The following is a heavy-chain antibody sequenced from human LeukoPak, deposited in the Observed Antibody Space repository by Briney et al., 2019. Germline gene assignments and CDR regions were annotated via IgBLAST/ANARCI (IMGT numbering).Heavy chain of an antibody. V-gene: IGHV5-51*01. CDR2: IYPGDSDA. D-gene: IGHD2-2*01. CDR3: ARWLGYCSCTYCYQPFDY. J-gene: IGHJ4*02. Sequence: GESLKISCKGSGYSFTSYWIGWVRQMPGKGLEWMGIIYPGDSDARYSPSFQGQVTISADKSISTAYLHWSSLKASDTAMYYCARWLGYCSCTYCYQPFDYWGQGTLVTVSS. CDR1: GYSFTSYW.